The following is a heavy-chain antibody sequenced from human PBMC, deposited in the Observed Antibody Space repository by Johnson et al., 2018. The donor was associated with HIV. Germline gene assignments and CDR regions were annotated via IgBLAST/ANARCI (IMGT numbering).Heavy chain of an antibody. D-gene: IGHD3-22*01. J-gene: IGHJ3*01. CDR2: INWNGDST. V-gene: IGHV3-64*07. CDR3: AMPYYFDSGVYQ. CDR1: GFKFSDYH. Sequence: VQLVESGGGLVKPGGSLRLSCAASGFKFSDYHMSWIRQAPGKGLEWVSGINWNGDSTFYADSVKGRFTIFRDNAKNTLSLQMGSLRVEDMGIYYCAMPYYFDSGVYQWGQGTLVTVSS.